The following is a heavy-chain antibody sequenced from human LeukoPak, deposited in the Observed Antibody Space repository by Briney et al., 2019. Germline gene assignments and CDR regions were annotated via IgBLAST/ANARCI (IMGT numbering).Heavy chain of an antibody. D-gene: IGHD4-23*01. Sequence: GGSLRLSCAASGFTLSNAWMSWVRQAPGKGLEWVGRIKSKTDGGTTDYAAPEKGRSTISRDDSKNTLYLQMNSLKTEDTAVYYCTTTGDYGGNSDFDYWGQGTLVTVSS. CDR1: GFTLSNAW. CDR2: IKSKTDGGTT. CDR3: TTTGDYGGNSDFDY. J-gene: IGHJ4*02. V-gene: IGHV3-15*01.